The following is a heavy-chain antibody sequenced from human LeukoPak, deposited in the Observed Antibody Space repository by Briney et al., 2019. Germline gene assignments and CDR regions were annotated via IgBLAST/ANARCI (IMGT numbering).Heavy chain of an antibody. Sequence: KPSETLSLTCTVSGGSISSYYWSWVRQPPGKGLEWIGYIYYSGSTNYNPSLKSRVTLSVDTSKNQFSLKLSSVTAADTAVYYCARLVGAATDPFDYWGQGTLVTVSS. CDR3: ARLVGAATDPFDY. CDR2: IYYSGST. D-gene: IGHD2-15*01. V-gene: IGHV4-59*08. J-gene: IGHJ4*02. CDR1: GGSISSYY.